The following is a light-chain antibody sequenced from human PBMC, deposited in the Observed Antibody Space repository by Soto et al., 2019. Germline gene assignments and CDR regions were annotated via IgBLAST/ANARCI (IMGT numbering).Light chain of an antibody. Sequence: EIVLTQSPATLSLSPGERATLSCRAGQSVSSYLAWYQQKPGQAPRLLIYDASNRATGIPARFSGGGSGTDFTLTISSLEPEDFAVYYCQQRSNWSLTFGGGTRVEIK. V-gene: IGKV3-11*01. CDR1: QSVSSY. J-gene: IGKJ4*01. CDR2: DAS. CDR3: QQRSNWSLT.